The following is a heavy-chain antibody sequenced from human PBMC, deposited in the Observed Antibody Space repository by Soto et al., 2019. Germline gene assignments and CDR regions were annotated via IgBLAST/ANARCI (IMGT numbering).Heavy chain of an antibody. D-gene: IGHD6-19*01. CDR1: GFTFSSYS. Sequence: EVQLVESGGGLVKPGGSLRLSCAASGFTFSSYSMNWVRQAPGKGLEWVSSISSSSSYIYYADSVKGRFTISRDTAKNSLYLQITSLGAEDTAVYYGARDSKPGIAVACRFGGMDVWCQGTTVTVSS. CDR2: ISSSSSYI. J-gene: IGHJ6*02. V-gene: IGHV3-21*01. CDR3: ARDSKPGIAVACRFGGMDV.